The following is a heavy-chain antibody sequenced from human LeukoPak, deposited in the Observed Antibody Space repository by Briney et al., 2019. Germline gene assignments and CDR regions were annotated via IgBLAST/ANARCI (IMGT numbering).Heavy chain of an antibody. J-gene: IGHJ4*02. V-gene: IGHV3-30*04. CDR2: ISFDGNK. D-gene: IGHD2-2*01. CDR3: ARDPGSGYCSSTASCYRLTYFDY. Sequence: GRSLRLSCAASGFKLSTYAIHWVRQALDKGLESVAVISFDGNKYYADSVTGRFTISRDNSKSMLYLQMNSLRPEDTAIYYCARDPGSGYCSSTASCYRLTYFDYWGQGTLVTVSS. CDR1: GFKLSTYA.